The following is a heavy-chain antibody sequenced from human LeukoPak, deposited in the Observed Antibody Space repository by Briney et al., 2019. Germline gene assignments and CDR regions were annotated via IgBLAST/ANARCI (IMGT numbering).Heavy chain of an antibody. CDR3: AGSIAAAGRPEGEDAFGI. CDR2: IYSGGST. V-gene: IGHV3-66*01. J-gene: IGHJ3*02. CDR1: GFTVSSNY. Sequence: GSLRLSCAASGFTVSSNYMSWVRQAPGKGLEWVSVIYSGGSTYYADSVKGRFTISRDNSKNTLYLQMNSLRAEDTAVYYCAGSIAAAGRPEGEDAFGIWGQGTMVTVSS. D-gene: IGHD6-13*01.